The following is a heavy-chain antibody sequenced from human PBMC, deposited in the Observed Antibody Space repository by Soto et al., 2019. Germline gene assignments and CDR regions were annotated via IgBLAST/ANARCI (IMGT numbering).Heavy chain of an antibody. CDR3: ARELDGIDV. CDR1: GFTFSSYA. CDR2: ISYDGSNK. V-gene: IGHV3-30-3*01. J-gene: IGHJ6*02. Sequence: GGSLRLSCAASGFTFSSYAMHWVRQAPGKGLEWVAVISYDGSNKYYADSVKGRFTISRDNSKNTLYLQMNSLRAEDTAVYYCARELDGIDVWGQGTTVTVS.